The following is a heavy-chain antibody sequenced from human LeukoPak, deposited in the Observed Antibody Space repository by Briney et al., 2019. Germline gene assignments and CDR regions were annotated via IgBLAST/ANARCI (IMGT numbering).Heavy chain of an antibody. V-gene: IGHV4-39*01. Sequence: SETLSLTCTVSGGSISSNSNYWAWIRQPPGRGLEWIGSISYGGSTYYSPSLESRVTISVDTSKNQFSLRLSSVSAADTAVYYCARQALWFFDHWGQGTLVTVSS. CDR3: ARQALWFFDH. CDR2: ISYGGST. CDR1: GGSISSNSNY. D-gene: IGHD2-21*01. J-gene: IGHJ4*02.